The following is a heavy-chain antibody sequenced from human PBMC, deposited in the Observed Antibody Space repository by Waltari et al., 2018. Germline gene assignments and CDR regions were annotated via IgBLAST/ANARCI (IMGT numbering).Heavy chain of an antibody. D-gene: IGHD3-22*01. Sequence: QVQLVQSGAEMKKPGASVIVSCKTSGYTFTGHYIHWGRQAPGQGLEWMGWIHPNSGATRYAQILQGRVIMTRDTSIITVYRDLSGLKSDDTAVYYCARDHDYDSPGLDYWGQGTLVTVSS. CDR3: ARDHDYDSPGLDY. J-gene: IGHJ4*02. V-gene: IGHV1-2*02. CDR2: IHPNSGAT. CDR1: GYTFTGHY.